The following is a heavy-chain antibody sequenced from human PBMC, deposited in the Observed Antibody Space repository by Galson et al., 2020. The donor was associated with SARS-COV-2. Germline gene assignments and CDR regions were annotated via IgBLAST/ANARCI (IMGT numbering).Heavy chain of an antibody. D-gene: IGHD2-2*01. J-gene: IGHJ6*03. CDR2: IYPGDSDT. Sequence: GESLKISCKGSEDSFTNYWIGWVRQMPGQGLEWMGIIYPGDSDTRYSPSFQGQVTIPADKSISTAYLPWSSLKASDTAMYYCARQTVQRPYPYYYYYYMDVWVNGTTGTVSS. V-gene: IGHV5-51*01. CDR3: ARQTVQRPYPYYYYYYMDV. CDR1: EDSFTNYW.